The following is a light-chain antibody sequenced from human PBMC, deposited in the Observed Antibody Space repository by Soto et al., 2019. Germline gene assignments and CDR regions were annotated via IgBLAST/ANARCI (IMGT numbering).Light chain of an antibody. Sequence: DIQMTQSPSTLSASVGDRVTITCRASQSITTWLAWYQQKPGKAPKLLIYKASSLESGVPSRFSGSGSGTEFTLTISSLQPDDFATYYCQQYNRYSTLGQGTKV. CDR3: QQYNRYST. CDR2: KAS. CDR1: QSITTW. V-gene: IGKV1-5*03. J-gene: IGKJ1*01.